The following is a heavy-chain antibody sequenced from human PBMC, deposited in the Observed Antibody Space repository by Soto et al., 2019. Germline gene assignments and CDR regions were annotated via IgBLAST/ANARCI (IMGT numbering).Heavy chain of an antibody. J-gene: IGHJ4*02. CDR3: ARADYYHSSGFYYDY. CDR2: INPSGGST. CDR1: GYIFTNHY. D-gene: IGHD3-22*01. V-gene: IGHV1-46*01. Sequence: QVQLVQSGAEVKKPGASVKVSCKASGYIFTNHYIHWVRQAPGQGLEWMGIINPSGGSTNYLQKFQGRVNMTRDTSTSTGDMELSSLRSEDMAVYFCARADYYHSSGFYYDYWGQGTLVTVSS.